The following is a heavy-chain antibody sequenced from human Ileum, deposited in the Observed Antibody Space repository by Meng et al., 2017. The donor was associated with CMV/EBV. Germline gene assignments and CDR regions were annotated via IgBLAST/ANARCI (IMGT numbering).Heavy chain of an antibody. D-gene: IGHD3-10*01. CDR1: GGSMAMSNYY. V-gene: IGHV4-39*07. Sequence: DAGTGMCKPSETLASPWSGSGGSMAMSNYYCAWVRQAPGNEPEWIGSIYYNGRTYYNPSLNSRVNMSVDTSENQFSLKLTSVTAADTAVYYCARGQTVRGFEYWGLGILVTVSS. CDR2: IYYNGRT. CDR3: ARGQTVRGFEY. J-gene: IGHJ4*02.